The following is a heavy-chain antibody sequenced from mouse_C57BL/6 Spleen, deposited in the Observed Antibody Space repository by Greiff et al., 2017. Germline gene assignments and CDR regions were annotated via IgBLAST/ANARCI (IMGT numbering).Heavy chain of an antibody. CDR2: FNPSSGYT. J-gene: IGHJ2*01. V-gene: IGHV1-4*01. D-gene: IGHD2-5*01. CDR3: ARGYSNYVVDY. CDR1: GYTFTSYT. Sequence: VQLQQSGAELARPGASVKMSCKASGYTFTSYTMHWVKQRPGRGLEWIGYFNPSSGYTKYNQKFKDKDTLTADKSSSTAYMQLSSLTSEDSAVYYCARGYSNYVVDYWGQGTTLTVSS.